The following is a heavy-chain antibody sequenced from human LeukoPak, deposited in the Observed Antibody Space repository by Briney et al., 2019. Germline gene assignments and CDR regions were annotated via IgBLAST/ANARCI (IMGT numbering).Heavy chain of an antibody. Sequence: SGSSLFYADSVKGRFTISRDNAKNSLYLQMNSLRAEDTAVYYCARDQSIGSSSLDYYYMDVWGKGTTVTVSS. CDR2: SGSSL. D-gene: IGHD6-6*01. J-gene: IGHJ6*03. CDR3: ARDQSIGSSSLDYYYMDV. V-gene: IGHV3-11*04.